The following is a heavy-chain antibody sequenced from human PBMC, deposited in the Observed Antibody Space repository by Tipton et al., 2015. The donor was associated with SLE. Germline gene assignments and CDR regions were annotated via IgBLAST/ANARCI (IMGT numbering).Heavy chain of an antibody. CDR3: ARDSGIAVAGTKGNAFDI. CDR2: INHSGST. Sequence: TLSLTCAVYGGSFSGYYWSWIRQPPGKGLEWIGEINHSGSTNYNPSLKSRVTISVDTSKNQFSLKLSSMTAADTAVYYCARDSGIAVAGTKGNAFDIWGQGTMVTVSS. D-gene: IGHD6-19*01. CDR1: GGSFSGYY. J-gene: IGHJ3*02. V-gene: IGHV4-34*01.